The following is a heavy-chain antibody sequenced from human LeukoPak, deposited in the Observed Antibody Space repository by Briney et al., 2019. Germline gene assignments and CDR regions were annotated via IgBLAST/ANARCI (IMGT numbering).Heavy chain of an antibody. D-gene: IGHD3-22*01. CDR2: IIPIFGTA. V-gene: IGHV1-69*13. CDR3: AKDPTDYYDSSGYQDAFDI. J-gene: IGHJ3*02. Sequence: SVKVSCKASGGTFSSYAISWVRQAPGQGLEWMGGIIPIFGTANYAQKFQGRVTITADESTSTAYMELSSLRSEDTAVYYCAKDPTDYYDSSGYQDAFDIWGQGTMVTVSS. CDR1: GGTFSSYA.